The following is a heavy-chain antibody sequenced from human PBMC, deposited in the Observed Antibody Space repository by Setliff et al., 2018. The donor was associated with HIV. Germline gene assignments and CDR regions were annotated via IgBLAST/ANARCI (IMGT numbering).Heavy chain of an antibody. Sequence: PGGSLRLSCAASGFTFDDYAMHWGRQAPGEGLEWVSGINWNSGTIAYADFVKGRFTISRDNTKNFVFLEMTNLRPEDTALYFCAKDYGDGHNWGAFDISGQGTMVTVSS. V-gene: IGHV3-9*01. CDR1: GFTFDDYA. CDR2: INWNSGTI. J-gene: IGHJ3*02. D-gene: IGHD1-1*01. CDR3: AKDYGDGHNWGAFDI.